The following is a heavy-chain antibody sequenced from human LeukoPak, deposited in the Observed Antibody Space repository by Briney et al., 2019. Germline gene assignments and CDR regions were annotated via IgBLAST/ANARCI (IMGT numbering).Heavy chain of an antibody. CDR3: ARHGSIATGAFTY. D-gene: IGHD6-13*01. V-gene: IGHV4-39*01. J-gene: IGHJ4*02. Sequence: SETLSLTCSVSGGSIGRSSYYWGWTRQPPGKGLEWIGSIYYSGGTYYNPSLKSRVTISVDTSRNQFSLKLGSVTAADTAVYYCARHGSIATGAFTYWGRGTLVTVSS. CDR1: GGSIGRSSYY. CDR2: IYYSGGT.